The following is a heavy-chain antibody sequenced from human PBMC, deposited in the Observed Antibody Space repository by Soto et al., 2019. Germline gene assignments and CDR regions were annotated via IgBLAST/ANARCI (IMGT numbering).Heavy chain of an antibody. J-gene: IGHJ6*02. V-gene: IGHV3-30-3*01. CDR1: GFTFSSYA. Sequence: GGSLRLSCAASGFTFSSYAMHWVRQAPGKGLEWVAVISYDGSNKYYADSVKGRFTISRDNSKNTLYLQMNSLRAEDTAVYYCARDHPHVWFGDYRYYYYGMDVWGQGTTVTVSS. D-gene: IGHD3-10*01. CDR2: ISYDGSNK. CDR3: ARDHPHVWFGDYRYYYYGMDV.